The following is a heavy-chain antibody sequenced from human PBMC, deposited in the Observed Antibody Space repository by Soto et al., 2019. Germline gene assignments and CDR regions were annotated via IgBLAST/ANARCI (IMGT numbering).Heavy chain of an antibody. CDR1: GFTFSSYW. J-gene: IGHJ6*02. CDR3: AREDYGDYDNYYYYGMDV. D-gene: IGHD4-17*01. Sequence: GGSLRLSSAASGFTFSSYWMHWVRQAPGKGLVWVSRINSDGSSTSYADSVKGRFTISRDNAKNTLYLQMNSLRAEDTAVYYCAREDYGDYDNYYYYGMDVWGQGTTVTVSS. CDR2: INSDGSST. V-gene: IGHV3-74*01.